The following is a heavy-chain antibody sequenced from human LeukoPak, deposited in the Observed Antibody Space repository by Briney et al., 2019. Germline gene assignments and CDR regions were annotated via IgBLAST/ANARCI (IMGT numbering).Heavy chain of an antibody. CDR2: IYYSGTT. V-gene: IGHV4-59*11. CDR3: ARMGAIAGASANPDH. Sequence: PSETLSLTCNVSGGSISGHYWSWIRQPPGKGLEWIGYIYYSGTTSYKPSLRSRVTMSVDTSKNQFSLRLNSVTAADTAMYYCARMGAIAGASANPDHWGRGTLVTVSS. D-gene: IGHD4/OR15-4a*01. CDR1: GGSISGHY. J-gene: IGHJ4*02.